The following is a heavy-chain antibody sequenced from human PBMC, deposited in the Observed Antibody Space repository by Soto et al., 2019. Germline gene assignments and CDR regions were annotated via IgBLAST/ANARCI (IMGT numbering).Heavy chain of an antibody. V-gene: IGHV3-23*01. D-gene: IGHD3-9*01. CDR2: ISGSGTSI. Sequence: GGSLRLSCAASGFTFSSYGMSWVRQAPGKGLEWVSGISGSGTSIKYADSLGGRFTISRDNSKNTLYLQMNSLRAEDTAVYYCARGRYLDCLLYFEYWGQGTPVTVSS. CDR1: GFTFSSYG. J-gene: IGHJ4*02. CDR3: ARGRYLDCLLYFEY.